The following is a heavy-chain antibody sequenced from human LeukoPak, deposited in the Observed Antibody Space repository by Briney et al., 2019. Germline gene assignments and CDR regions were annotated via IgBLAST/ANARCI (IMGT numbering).Heavy chain of an antibody. V-gene: IGHV1-2*02. Sequence: ASVKVSCKASGYTFTGYYLHWVRQAPGQGLEWMGWINLNSGGTNYAKKFQGRVTMIRDTSISTAYMELSRLRSDDTAVYYCARVNVLRYFDWLRARGYYFDYWGQGTLVTVSS. CDR1: GYTFTGYY. D-gene: IGHD3-9*01. J-gene: IGHJ4*02. CDR3: ARVNVLRYFDWLRARGYYFDY. CDR2: INLNSGGT.